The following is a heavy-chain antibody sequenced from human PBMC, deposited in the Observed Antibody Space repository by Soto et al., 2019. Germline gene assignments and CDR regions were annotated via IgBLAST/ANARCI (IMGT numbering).Heavy chain of an antibody. CDR1: GGSISSYY. J-gene: IGHJ6*02. CDR2: IYYSGST. V-gene: IGHV4-59*01. CDR3: ARDPVAARYYYYYGMDV. Sequence: SETLSLTCTVSGGSISSYYWSWIRQPPGKGLEWIGYIYYSGSTNYNPSLKSRVTISVDTSKNQFSLKLSSVTAADTAVYYCARDPVAARYYYYYGMDVWGQGTTVTVSS. D-gene: IGHD6-19*01.